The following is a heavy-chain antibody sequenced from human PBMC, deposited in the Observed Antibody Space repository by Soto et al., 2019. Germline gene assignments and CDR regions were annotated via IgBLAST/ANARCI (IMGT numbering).Heavy chain of an antibody. Sequence: GGSLRLSCAASGFTFDDYAMHWVRQAPGKGLEWVSGISWNSGSIGYADSVKGRFTISRDNAKNSLYLQMNSLRAEDTALYYCAKERGNAVALKPLDYWGQGTLVTVSS. CDR2: ISWNSGSI. CDR3: AKERGNAVALKPLDY. J-gene: IGHJ4*02. D-gene: IGHD6-19*01. CDR1: GFTFDDYA. V-gene: IGHV3-9*01.